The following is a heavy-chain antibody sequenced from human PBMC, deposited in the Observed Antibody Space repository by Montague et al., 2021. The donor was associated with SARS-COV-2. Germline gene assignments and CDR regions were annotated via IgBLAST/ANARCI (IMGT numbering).Heavy chain of an antibody. CDR3: AHRRGLLLSDAFDI. V-gene: IGHV2-5*02. J-gene: IGHJ3*02. CDR2: IYWGDDK. CDR1: GFSLSTSGVG. D-gene: IGHD1-26*01. Sequence: PALVKPTQTLTLTCTFSGFSLSTSGVGVGWIRQPPGKALEWLALIYWGDDKRYSPSLKSRLTITKDTSKNQVVLTMTNMDPVDTATYYCAHRRGLLLSDAFDIWGQGTMVTVSP.